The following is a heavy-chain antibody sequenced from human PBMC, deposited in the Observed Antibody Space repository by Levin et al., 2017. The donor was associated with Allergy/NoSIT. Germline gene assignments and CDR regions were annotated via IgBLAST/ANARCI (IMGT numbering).Heavy chain of an antibody. V-gene: IGHV3-30*18. CDR1: GFTFSSYG. Sequence: GESLKISCAASGFTFSSYGMHWVRQAPGKGLEWVAVISYDGSNKYYADSVKGRFTISRDNSKNTLYLQMNSLRAEDTAVYYCAKILDLVAVADCIWGQGTMVTVSS. CDR3: AKILDLVAVADCI. CDR2: ISYDGSNK. D-gene: IGHD6-19*01. J-gene: IGHJ3*02.